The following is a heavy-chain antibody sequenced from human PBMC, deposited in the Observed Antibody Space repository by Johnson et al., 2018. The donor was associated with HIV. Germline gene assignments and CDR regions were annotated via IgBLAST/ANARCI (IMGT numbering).Heavy chain of an antibody. Sequence: VQLVESGGGLVQPGGSLRLSCAASGFTFSSYDMHWVRQATGKGLEWVSAIGTAGDTYYPGSVKGRFTISRDSSKNTLFLQLNSLRPEDTAVYYCARVSLAYSYGYDALDIWGQGTMVTVSA. V-gene: IGHV3-13*01. CDR2: IGTAGDT. CDR1: GFTFSSYD. D-gene: IGHD5-18*01. CDR3: ARVSLAYSYGYDALDI. J-gene: IGHJ3*02.